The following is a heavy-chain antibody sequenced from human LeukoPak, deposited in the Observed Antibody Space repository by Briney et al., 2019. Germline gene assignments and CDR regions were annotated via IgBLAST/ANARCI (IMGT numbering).Heavy chain of an antibody. CDR2: IYYSGST. D-gene: IGHD1-26*01. CDR1: GNSISSGDNY. J-gene: IGHJ4*02. Sequence: SETLSLTCTVSGNSISSGDNYWSWIRQPPGKGLEWIGYIYYSGSTNYNPSLKSRVTISVDTSKNQFSLKLTSVTAADTAVYYCARGVNSGYFDYCGQGTLVTVSS. V-gene: IGHV4-61*08. CDR3: ARGVNSGYFDY.